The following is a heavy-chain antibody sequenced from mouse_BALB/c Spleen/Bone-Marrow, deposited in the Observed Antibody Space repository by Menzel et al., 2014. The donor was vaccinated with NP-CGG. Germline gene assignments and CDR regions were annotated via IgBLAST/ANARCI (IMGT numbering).Heavy chain of an antibody. CDR3: TRGGNWEDFDY. D-gene: IGHD4-1*01. Sequence: VQLQQSGGGLGQPGGSRKLSCSASGFSFSSFGMHWVRQAPEKGLEWVAYISSGSITIFHADTVKGRFTISRDNPKNTLFLQMTSLRSEDTAMYYCTRGGNWEDFDYWGQGTTLTVSS. CDR2: ISSGSITI. J-gene: IGHJ2*01. CDR1: GFSFSSFG. V-gene: IGHV5-17*02.